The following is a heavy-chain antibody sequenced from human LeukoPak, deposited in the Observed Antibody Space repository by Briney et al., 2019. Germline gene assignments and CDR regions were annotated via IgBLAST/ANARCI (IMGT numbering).Heavy chain of an antibody. CDR2: ISGSGRDT. CDR1: GFNFSSYC. Sequence: GGSLRLSCAASGFNFSSYCMTWVRQAPGKGLEWVSIISGSGRDTYYADSVKGRFTISRDKSKNTLYLQMNSLRAEDTAVYYCARNEATGFELVDYWGQGTLVTVSS. D-gene: IGHD5-12*01. V-gene: IGHV3-23*01. CDR3: ARNEATGFELVDY. J-gene: IGHJ4*02.